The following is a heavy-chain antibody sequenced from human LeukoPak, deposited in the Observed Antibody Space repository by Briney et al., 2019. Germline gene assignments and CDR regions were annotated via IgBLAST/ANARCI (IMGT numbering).Heavy chain of an antibody. V-gene: IGHV4-59*12. CDR1: GGSISHYY. J-gene: IGHJ5*02. CDR2: IYNSGST. D-gene: IGHD3-10*01. Sequence: SETLSLTCTVSGGSISHYYWSWVRQPPGKGLEWIGYIYNSGSTNYNPSLKSRVTISTDTSKNQFSLQLNSVTPEDTAVYYCARGRNPLLWFGESDGQFDPWGQGTLVTVSS. CDR3: ARGRNPLLWFGESDGQFDP.